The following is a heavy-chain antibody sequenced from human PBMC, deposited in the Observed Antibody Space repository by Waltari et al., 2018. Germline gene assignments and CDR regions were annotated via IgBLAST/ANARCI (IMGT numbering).Heavy chain of an antibody. J-gene: IGHJ4*02. D-gene: IGHD6-19*01. CDR3: VAATPSSDK. Sequence: EVELVESGGGLVQPGGSLRLSCEVSGVSLSDRRMHWVRQTPEKGLVWVARVNSDGSNTAYADSVRGRFIISRDTARNTLFLQMSSVRVDDTALYYCVAATPSSDKWGQGTLVTVSS. CDR2: VNSDGSNT. CDR1: GVSLSDRR. V-gene: IGHV3-74*01.